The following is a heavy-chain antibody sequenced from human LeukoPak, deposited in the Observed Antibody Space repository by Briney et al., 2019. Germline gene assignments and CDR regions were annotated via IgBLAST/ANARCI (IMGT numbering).Heavy chain of an antibody. CDR1: GDSVSSNSVA. V-gene: IGHV6-1*01. CDR2: TYYRSKWYN. D-gene: IGHD2-2*01. Sequence: SQTLSLTCAISGDSVSSNSVAWNWVRQSPSRGLEWLGRTYYRSKWYNDYAVSVKSRITINPDTSKNQFSLQLNSVTPEDTAVYYCARVPDKGVVVPAASAVPPWGQGTLVTVSS. CDR3: ARVPDKGVVVPAASAVPP. J-gene: IGHJ5*02.